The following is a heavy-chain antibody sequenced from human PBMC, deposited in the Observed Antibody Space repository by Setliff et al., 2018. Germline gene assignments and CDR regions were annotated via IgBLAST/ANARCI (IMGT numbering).Heavy chain of an antibody. V-gene: IGHV4-4*02. CDR3: ARVGRALYYYYMDV. J-gene: IGHJ6*03. D-gene: IGHD3-16*01. CDR1: GDSISSGNW. CDR2: INHSGNT. Sequence: SETLSLTCAVSGDSISSGNWWSWVRQPPEKGLEWIGEINHSGNTNYNPSPKSRGTISVDTSKNQFSLKLTSVTAADTAVYYCARVGRALYYYYMDVWGKGTTVTVSS.